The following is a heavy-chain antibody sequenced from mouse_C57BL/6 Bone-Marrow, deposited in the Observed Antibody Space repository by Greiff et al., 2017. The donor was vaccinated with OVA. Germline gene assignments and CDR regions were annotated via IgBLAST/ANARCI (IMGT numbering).Heavy chain of an antibody. D-gene: IGHD1-1*02. CDR3: ARRLFYYAMDY. CDR2: IYPGDGDT. CDR1: GYAFSSSW. Sequence: QVQLQQSGPELVKPGASVKISCKASGYAFSSSWMNWVKQRPGKGLEWIGRIYPGDGDTNYNGKFKGKATLTADKSSSTAYMQLSSLTSEDSAVYFCARRLFYYAMDYWGQGTSVTVSS. J-gene: IGHJ4*01. V-gene: IGHV1-82*01.